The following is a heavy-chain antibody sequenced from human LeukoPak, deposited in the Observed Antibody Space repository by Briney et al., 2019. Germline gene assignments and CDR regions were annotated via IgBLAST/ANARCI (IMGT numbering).Heavy chain of an antibody. CDR2: IKDDGSET. CDR3: ARGGFVFDI. J-gene: IGHJ3*02. D-gene: IGHD3-10*01. CDR1: GLSFPDTW. Sequence: GGSLRLSCAASGLSFPDTWMNWVRQAPGRGLEWVAAIKDDGSETDYADSVKGRFTISRDNAKNSLYLQMHSLRAEDTAVYYCARGGFVFDIWGQGTVVTVSS. V-gene: IGHV3-7*01.